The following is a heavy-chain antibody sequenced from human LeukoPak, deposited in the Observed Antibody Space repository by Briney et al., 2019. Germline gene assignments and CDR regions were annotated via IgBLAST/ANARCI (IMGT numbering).Heavy chain of an antibody. CDR2: ISAYNGNT. V-gene: IGHV1-18*01. CDR3: ARAIDPSMILGNWFDP. Sequence: ASVKVSCKASGYTFTSYGISWVRQAPGQGLEWMGWISAYNGNTNYAQKLQGRVTMTTDTSTSTAYMELRSLRSDDTAVYYCARAIDPSMILGNWFDPWGQGTLVTVSS. CDR1: GYTFTSYG. D-gene: IGHD3-22*01. J-gene: IGHJ5*02.